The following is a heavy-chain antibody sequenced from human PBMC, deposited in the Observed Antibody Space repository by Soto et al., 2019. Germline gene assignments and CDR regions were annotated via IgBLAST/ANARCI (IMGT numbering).Heavy chain of an antibody. CDR3: ASSITMVRGVITYYYYGMDA. D-gene: IGHD3-10*01. CDR1: GGSISSGGYS. CDR2: IYHSGST. J-gene: IGHJ6*02. V-gene: IGHV4-30-2*01. Sequence: SETLSLTCAVSGGSISSGGYSWSWIRQPPGKGLEWIGYIYHSGSTYYNPSLKSRVTISVDRSKNQFSLKLSSVTAADTAVYYCASSITMVRGVITYYYYGMDAWGQGTTVTVSS.